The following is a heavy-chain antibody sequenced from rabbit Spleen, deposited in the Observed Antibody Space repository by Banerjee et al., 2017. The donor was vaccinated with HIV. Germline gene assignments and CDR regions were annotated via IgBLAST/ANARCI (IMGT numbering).Heavy chain of an antibody. Sequence: QEQVKETGGGLVQPGGSLALSCKASGFDFRRYYLSWVRQAPGKGLEWIACVYAGSSGSTYSATWAKGRFTCSKASSTTVTLRMTSLTAADTATYFCARDLVAVIGWNFNLWGPGPSSPS. D-gene: IGHD1-1*01. CDR1: GFDFRRYYL. J-gene: IGHJ4*01. CDR3: ARDLVAVIGWNFNL. V-gene: IGHV1S45*01. CDR2: VYAGSSGST.